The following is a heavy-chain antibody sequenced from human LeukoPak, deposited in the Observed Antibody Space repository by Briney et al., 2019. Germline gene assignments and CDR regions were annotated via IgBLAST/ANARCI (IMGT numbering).Heavy chain of an antibody. CDR1: GFTFSSYE. CDR2: ISSSGSTI. D-gene: IGHD2-15*01. J-gene: IGHJ6*03. V-gene: IGHV3-48*03. Sequence: PGGSLRLTCAASGFTFSSYEMNWVRQAPGKGLEWVSYISSSGSTIYYADSVKGRFTISRDNAKNSLYLQMNSLRAEDTAVYYCARMVGGSQTYYYYYMDVWGKGTTVTISS. CDR3: ARMVGGSQTYYYYYMDV.